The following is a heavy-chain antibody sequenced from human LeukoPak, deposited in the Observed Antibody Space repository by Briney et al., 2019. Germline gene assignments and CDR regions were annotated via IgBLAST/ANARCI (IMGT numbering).Heavy chain of an antibody. D-gene: IGHD2-2*01. Sequence: GGSLRLSCAASGFTFSNAWMSWVRQAPGKGLEWVGRIKSKTDGGTTDYAAPVKGRFTISRDDSKNTLYLQMNSLKTEDTAVYYCTTGNLLRKTRYCSSTSCTHYYMDVWGEGTTVTVSS. CDR1: GFTFSNAW. CDR3: TTGNLLRKTRYCSSTSCTHYYMDV. V-gene: IGHV3-15*01. CDR2: IKSKTDGGTT. J-gene: IGHJ6*03.